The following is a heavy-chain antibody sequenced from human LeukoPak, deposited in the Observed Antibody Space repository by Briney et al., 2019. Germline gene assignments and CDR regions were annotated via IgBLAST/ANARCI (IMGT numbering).Heavy chain of an antibody. CDR3: ATTYYDSSGG. V-gene: IGHV3-30*03. CDR1: GFTFSSYG. Sequence: GGSLRLSCAASGFTFSSYGMHWVRQAPGKGLEGVAIISYDGSNKYYADSVKGRFTISRDNSKNTLYLQMNSLRAEDTAVYYCATTYYDSSGGWGQGTLVTVSS. CDR2: ISYDGSNK. J-gene: IGHJ4*02. D-gene: IGHD3-22*01.